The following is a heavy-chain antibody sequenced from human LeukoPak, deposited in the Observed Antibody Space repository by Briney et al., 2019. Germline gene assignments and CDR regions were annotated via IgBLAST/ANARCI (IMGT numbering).Heavy chain of an antibody. CDR3: ATVSEY. Sequence: GGSLRLSCVASGFTLSSYWMHWVRQAPGKGLVWVPGVNDDGSATYYADSVKGRLTISRDSAKNTLYLQMNSLRAEDTALYHCATVSEYWGQGTLVTVSS. J-gene: IGHJ4*02. V-gene: IGHV3-74*01. CDR1: GFTLSSYW. CDR2: VNDDGSAT.